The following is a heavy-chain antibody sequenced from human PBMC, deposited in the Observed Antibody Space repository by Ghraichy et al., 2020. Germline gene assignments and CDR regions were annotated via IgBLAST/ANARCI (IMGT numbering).Heavy chain of an antibody. CDR1: GYTFTSYG. Sequence: ASVKVSCKASGYTFTSYGISWVRQAPGQGLEWMGWISAYNGNTNYAQNLQGRVTMTTDTSTSTAYMELRSLRSDDTAVYYCARGGGYCTNGVCYLGYFHHWGQGTLVTVSS. V-gene: IGHV1-18*01. CDR3: ARGGGYCTNGVCYLGYFHH. D-gene: IGHD2-8*01. J-gene: IGHJ1*01. CDR2: ISAYNGNT.